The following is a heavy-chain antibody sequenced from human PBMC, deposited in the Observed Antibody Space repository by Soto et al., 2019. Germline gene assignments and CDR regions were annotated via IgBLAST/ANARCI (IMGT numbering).Heavy chain of an antibody. D-gene: IGHD2-15*01. CDR2: IFHGGNT. V-gene: IGHV4-38-2*01. CDR3: ARARWYDAFDV. CDR1: GFFISSGNY. J-gene: IGHJ3*01. Sequence: NPSETLSLTCAVSGFFISSGNYWGWIRKPPGKGLEWIGSIFHGGNTYYNPSLKSRVTISVDMSKNQFSLKLNSVTAADTEVYYCARARWYDAFDVWGQGTVVTVSS.